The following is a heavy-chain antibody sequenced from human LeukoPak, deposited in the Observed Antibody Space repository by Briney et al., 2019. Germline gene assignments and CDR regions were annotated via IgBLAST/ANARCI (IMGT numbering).Heavy chain of an antibody. V-gene: IGHV3-30-3*01. CDR3: ASAGSYLGDY. D-gene: IGHD3-10*01. CDR2: ISYDGSKK. CDR1: GFTFSSYA. J-gene: IGHJ4*02. Sequence: PGGSLRLSCAASGFTFSSYAMHWVRQAPGKGLEWVAVISYDGSKKYYADSVKGRFTISRDDSKNTLNLQMNSLRAEDTAVYYCASAGSYLGDYWGQGTLVTVSS.